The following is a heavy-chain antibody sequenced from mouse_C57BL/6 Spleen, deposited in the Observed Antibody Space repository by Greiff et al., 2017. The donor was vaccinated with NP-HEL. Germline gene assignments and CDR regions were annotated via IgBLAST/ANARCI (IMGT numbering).Heavy chain of an antibody. CDR1: GYTFTSYW. CDR3: ASRQYDGYYESYFDY. D-gene: IGHD2-3*01. J-gene: IGHJ2*01. CDR2: IHPNSGST. V-gene: IGHV1-64*01. Sequence: QVQLQQPGAELVQPGASVKLSCKASGYTFTSYWMHWVKQRPGQGLEWIGMIHPNSGSTNYNEKFKSKATLTVDKSSSTAYMQLSSLTSEDSAVYYCASRQYDGYYESYFDYWGQGTTLTVSS.